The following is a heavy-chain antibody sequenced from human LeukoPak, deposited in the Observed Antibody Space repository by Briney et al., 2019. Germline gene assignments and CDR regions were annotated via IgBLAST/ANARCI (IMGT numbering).Heavy chain of an antibody. CDR1: GFTFDDYG. J-gene: IGHJ4*02. V-gene: IGHV3-20*04. D-gene: IGHD6-19*01. CDR2: INWDGSST. CDR3: ARDKFSGWYYFDY. Sequence: PGGSLRLSCAASGFTFDDYGMSWVRQAPGKGLEWVSGINWDGSSTGYADSVKGRFTISRDNAKNSLYLQMNSLRAEDTAVYYCARDKFSGWYYFDYWGQGSLVTVSS.